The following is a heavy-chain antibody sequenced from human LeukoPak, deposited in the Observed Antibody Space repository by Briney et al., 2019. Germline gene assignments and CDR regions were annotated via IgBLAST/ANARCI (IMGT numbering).Heavy chain of an antibody. J-gene: IGHJ4*02. D-gene: IGHD6-19*01. Sequence: ASVKVSCKASGYTFTGYYMHWVRQAPGQGLEWMGWINPNSGGTNYAQKFQGRVTMTRDTSISTAYMELSRLRSDDTAVYYCARVAYSSGWYEFGYWGQGTLVTVSS. CDR3: ARVAYSSGWYEFGY. CDR2: INPNSGGT. V-gene: IGHV1-2*02. CDR1: GYTFTGYY.